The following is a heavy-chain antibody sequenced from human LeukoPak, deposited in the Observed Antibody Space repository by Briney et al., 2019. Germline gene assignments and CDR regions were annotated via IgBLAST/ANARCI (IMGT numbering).Heavy chain of an antibody. CDR1: GFTFSSYA. D-gene: IGHD2-15*01. CDR2: ICGGGVSK. J-gene: IGHJ4*02. V-gene: IGHV3-23*01. CDR3: AREGYCSGGSCYGLDY. Sequence: PGGSRRFSCEASGFTFSSYAMSWVRQAPGKGFEWVSVICGGGVSKYYADSVKGRFTISRDNSKNTLYLQMNSMSAEDTAVYYCAREGYCSGGSCYGLDYWGQGTLVTVSS.